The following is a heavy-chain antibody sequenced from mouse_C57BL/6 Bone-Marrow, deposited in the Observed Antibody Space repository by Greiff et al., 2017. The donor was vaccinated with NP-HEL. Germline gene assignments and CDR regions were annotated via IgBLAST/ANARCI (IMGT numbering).Heavy chain of an antibody. CDR2: INYDGSST. J-gene: IGHJ2*01. CDR1: GFTFSDYY. Sequence: EVMLVESEGGLVQPGSSMKLSCTASGFTFSDYYMAWVRQVPEKGLEWVANINYDGSSTYYLDSLKSRFIISRDNAKNILYLQMSSLKSEDTATYYCARDDKSYFDYWGQGTTLTVSS. V-gene: IGHV5-16*01. CDR3: ARDDKSYFDY.